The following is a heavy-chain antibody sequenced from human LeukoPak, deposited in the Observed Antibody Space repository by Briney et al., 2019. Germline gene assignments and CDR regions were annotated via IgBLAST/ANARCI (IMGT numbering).Heavy chain of an antibody. J-gene: IGHJ6*03. D-gene: IGHD2-21*02. Sequence: PGGSLRLSCAASGFTFSSYAMHWVRQAPGKGLEWVAVISYDGSNKYYADSVKGRFTISRDNAKNSLYLQMNSLRAEDTAVYYCARDYCGGDCSTPSFDREYYYYYYMDVWGKGTTVTVSS. CDR2: ISYDGSNK. CDR3: ARDYCGGDCSTPSFDREYYYYYYMDV. V-gene: IGHV3-30*04. CDR1: GFTFSSYA.